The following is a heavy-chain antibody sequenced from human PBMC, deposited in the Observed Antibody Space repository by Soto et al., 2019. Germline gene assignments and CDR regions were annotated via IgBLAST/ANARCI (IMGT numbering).Heavy chain of an antibody. J-gene: IGHJ6*02. D-gene: IGHD4-4*01. CDR1: GYSFTSYW. CDR2: IYPGDSDT. Sequence: HGESLKISCKGSGYSFTSYWIGWVRQMPGKGLEWMGIIYPGDSDTRYSPSFQGQVTISADKSISTAYLQWSSLKASDTAMYYCARLGEGTTVTTIPNYYYYGMDVWGQGTTVTAP. V-gene: IGHV5-51*01. CDR3: ARLGEGTTVTTIPNYYYYGMDV.